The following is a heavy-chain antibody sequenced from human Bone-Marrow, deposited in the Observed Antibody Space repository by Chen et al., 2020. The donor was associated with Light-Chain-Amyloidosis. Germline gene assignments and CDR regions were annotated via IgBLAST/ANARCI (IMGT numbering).Heavy chain of an antibody. Sequence: EVQLEQSGPEVKKPGESLKISCKGSGYTFPNYWIGWVRQMPGKGLEWMGVIYPDDAEARYSPTLEGQVTISADKPITTAYLQWRSLKASDPAMYYCASRRDGYNFDYWGQGTLVTVSS. CDR1: GYTFPNYW. V-gene: IGHV5-51*01. D-gene: IGHD5-12*01. CDR2: IYPDDAEA. CDR3: ASRRDGYNFDY. J-gene: IGHJ4*02.